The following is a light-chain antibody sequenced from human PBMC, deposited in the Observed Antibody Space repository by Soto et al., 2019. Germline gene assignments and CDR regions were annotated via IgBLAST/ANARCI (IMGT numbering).Light chain of an antibody. CDR3: QQYNNWPRPT. CDR1: QSVSSN. V-gene: IGKV3-15*01. J-gene: IGKJ2*01. CDR2: GAS. Sequence: EIVMTQSPATLSVSPGERATLSCRASQSVSSNLAWYQQKPGQAPRLLIYGASTRATGIPARFSGSGSGTEFTLTIRSLQSEDFAVYYCQQYNNWPRPTFGQGTKLEIK.